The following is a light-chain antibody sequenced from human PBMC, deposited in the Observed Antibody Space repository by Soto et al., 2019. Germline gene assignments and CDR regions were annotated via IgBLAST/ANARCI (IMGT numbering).Light chain of an antibody. J-gene: IGKJ4*01. CDR2: GAS. Sequence: EIVMTQSPATLSVSPGERATLSCRASQSLSSNLAWYQQKPGQAPRLLIYGASTRATGIPARFSGSESGTEFTLTISSLQSEDFAVYYCQQYNDWPRRLTFGGGTKVEIK. CDR3: QQYNDWPRRLT. V-gene: IGKV3-15*01. CDR1: QSLSSN.